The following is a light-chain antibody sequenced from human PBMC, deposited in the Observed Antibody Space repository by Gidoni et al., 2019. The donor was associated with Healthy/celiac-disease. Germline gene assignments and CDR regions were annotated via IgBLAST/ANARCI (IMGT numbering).Light chain of an antibody. CDR1: SSNIGAGYD. CDR2: GNS. CDR3: QSYDSSLSGHVV. J-gene: IGLJ2*01. Sequence: QSVLTQPPSSSGAPGQRVTISCTGSSSNIGAGYDVHWYQQLPGTAPNLLIYGNSNRPSGVPDRFSGSKSGTSASLAITGLQAEDEADYYCQSYDSSLSGHVVFGGGTKLTVL. V-gene: IGLV1-40*01.